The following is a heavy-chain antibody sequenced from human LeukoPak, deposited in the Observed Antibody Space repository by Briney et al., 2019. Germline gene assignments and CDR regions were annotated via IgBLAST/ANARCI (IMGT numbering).Heavy chain of an antibody. Sequence: GGSLRPSCAASGFTFSNAWMNWVRQSPGKGLEWVGRVKSKTDGETTDYAAPVEGRFTISRDDSKNTLYLHMISLKSEDSAVYYCASSYCTYSSCYIFGAWGQGTLVTVSS. J-gene: IGHJ5*02. V-gene: IGHV3-15*01. D-gene: IGHD6-6*01. CDR1: GFTFSNAW. CDR2: VKSKTDGETT. CDR3: ASSYCTYSSCYIFGA.